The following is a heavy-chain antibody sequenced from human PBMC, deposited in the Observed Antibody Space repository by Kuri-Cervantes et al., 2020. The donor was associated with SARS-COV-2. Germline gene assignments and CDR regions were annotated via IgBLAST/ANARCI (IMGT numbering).Heavy chain of an antibody. Sequence: SETLSLTCTVSGGSIISGAFYWSWIRQLPGKGLEWIGYVYHTGHTYYNPPLKSRVTISMDTSKNQFSLKLTSVTAADTAVYYCAREQLIPAAFDYWGQGTLVTVSS. D-gene: IGHD6-13*01. CDR1: GGSIISGAFY. CDR3: AREQLIPAAFDY. V-gene: IGHV4-31*03. J-gene: IGHJ4*02. CDR2: VYHTGHT.